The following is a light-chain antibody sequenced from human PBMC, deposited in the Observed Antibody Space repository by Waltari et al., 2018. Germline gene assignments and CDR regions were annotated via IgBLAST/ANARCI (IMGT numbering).Light chain of an antibody. CDR3: QQHYSDPLT. Sequence: DIVMTQSPDSLAVSLGERATINCKSSQSVLSRSDNKNYLAWHQQKPGQPPKLPISWAAHRGSVVPDRFRGSGSGTDFTLTISSLQAEDVAVYYCQQHYSDPLTFGGGTKVEIK. V-gene: IGKV4-1*01. J-gene: IGKJ4*01. CDR2: WAA. CDR1: QSVLSRSDNKNY.